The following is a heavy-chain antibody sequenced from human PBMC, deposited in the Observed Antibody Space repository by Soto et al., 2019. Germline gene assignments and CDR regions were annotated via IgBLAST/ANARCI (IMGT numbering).Heavy chain of an antibody. J-gene: IGHJ3*02. CDR3: ARHERTHYAFDI. Sequence: SETLSLTCTVSGGSISSNYCWGWIRQPPGKGLEWIGSMHYSGGAYYNPSLKSRVTISVDTSKNHFSLKLSSVTAADTAVYYCARHERTHYAFDIWGQGTMVTVSS. V-gene: IGHV4-39*01. CDR2: MHYSGGA. CDR1: GGSISSNYC.